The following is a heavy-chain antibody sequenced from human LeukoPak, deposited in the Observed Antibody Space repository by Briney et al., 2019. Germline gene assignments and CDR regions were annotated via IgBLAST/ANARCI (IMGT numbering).Heavy chain of an antibody. Sequence: GASVKVSCKASGYTFTGYYMHRVRQAPGQGLEWMGGIIPIFGTANYAQKFQGRVTMTRDTSTSTVYMELSSLRSEDTAVYYCARVGFLEDYFDYWGQGTLVTVSS. D-gene: IGHD3-3*01. CDR2: IIPIFGTA. CDR3: ARVGFLEDYFDY. J-gene: IGHJ4*02. V-gene: IGHV1-46*01. CDR1: GYTFTGYY.